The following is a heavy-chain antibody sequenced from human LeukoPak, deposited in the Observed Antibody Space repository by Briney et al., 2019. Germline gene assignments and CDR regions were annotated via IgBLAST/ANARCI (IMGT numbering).Heavy chain of an antibody. CDR3: ARSGFWSGYDY. D-gene: IGHD3-3*01. V-gene: IGHV1-3*03. CDR1: GYTFTSYD. CDR2: INAGNGNT. J-gene: IGHJ4*02. Sequence: ASVKVSCKASGYTFTSYDINWVRQATGQGLEWMGWINAGNGNTKYSQEFQGRVTITRDTSASTAYIELSSLRSEDMAVYYCARSGFWSGYDYWGQGTLVTVSS.